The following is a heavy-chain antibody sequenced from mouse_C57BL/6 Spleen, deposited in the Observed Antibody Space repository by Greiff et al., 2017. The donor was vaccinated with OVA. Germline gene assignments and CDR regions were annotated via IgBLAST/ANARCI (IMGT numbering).Heavy chain of an antibody. CDR3: TGSNSNYERYAMDY. D-gene: IGHD2-5*01. CDR1: GFTFSNYW. Sequence: EVQVVESGGGLVQPGGSMKLSCVASGFTFSNYWMNWVRQSPEKGLEWVAQIRLKSDNYATHYAESVKGRFTISRDDSKSSVYLQMNNLRAEDTGIYYCTGSNSNYERYAMDYWGQGTSVTVSS. V-gene: IGHV6-3*01. J-gene: IGHJ4*01. CDR2: IRLKSDNYAT.